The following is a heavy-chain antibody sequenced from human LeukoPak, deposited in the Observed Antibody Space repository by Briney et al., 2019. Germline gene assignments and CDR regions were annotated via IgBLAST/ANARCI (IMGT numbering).Heavy chain of an antibody. Sequence: ASVKVSCKTSGYTFTGYYMRWVRQAPGQGLEWMEWINPDRGDTHYGQNFQGRVTLTTDTSISTAYMEVNILRSDDTAVYYCFREYSAGDYWGQGTLVTVSS. CDR1: GYTFTGYY. D-gene: IGHD2/OR15-2a*01. V-gene: IGHV1-2*02. CDR2: INPDRGDT. CDR3: FREYSAGDY. J-gene: IGHJ4*02.